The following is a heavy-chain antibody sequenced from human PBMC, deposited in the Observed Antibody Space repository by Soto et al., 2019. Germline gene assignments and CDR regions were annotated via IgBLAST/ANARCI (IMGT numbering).Heavy chain of an antibody. CDR1: GFSFSNYD. CDR3: ARDFGHGYYLDY. CDR2: ITDSSDTV. D-gene: IGHD3-3*01. V-gene: IGHV3-48*02. Sequence: GGSLRLSCVASGFSFSNYDMNWVRQAPGKGLEWVSYITDSSDTVHYADSVRGRFTISRDNAESSLYLQMNSLRDEDTAVYFCARDFGHGYYLDYWGRGTLVTVSS. J-gene: IGHJ4*02.